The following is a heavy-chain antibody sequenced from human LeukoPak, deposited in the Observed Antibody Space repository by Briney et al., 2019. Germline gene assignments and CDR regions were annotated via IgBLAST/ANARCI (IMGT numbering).Heavy chain of an antibody. CDR2: INPNSGGT. D-gene: IGHD6-6*01. CDR1: GYTFTGYY. V-gene: IGHV1-2*06. CDR3: ARGEYSSSYYYYYMDV. J-gene: IGHJ6*03. Sequence: GASVKVSCKASGYTFTGYYMHWVRQAPGQGLEWMGRINPNSGGTNYAQKFQGRVTMTRDTSISTVYMELSRLRSDDTAVYYCARGEYSSSYYYYYMDVWGKGTTVTVSS.